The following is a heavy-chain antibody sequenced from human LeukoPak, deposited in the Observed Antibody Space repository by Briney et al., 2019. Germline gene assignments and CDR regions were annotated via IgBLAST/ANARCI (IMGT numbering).Heavy chain of an antibody. CDR2: IYYSGST. CDR1: GGSISSYY. CDR3: ARGRFLRRSDAFDI. V-gene: IGHV4-59*01. J-gene: IGHJ3*02. Sequence: PSETLSLTCIVSGGSISSYYWSWIRQPPGKGLEWIGYIYYSGSTNYNPSLKSRVTISVDTSKNQFSLKLSSVTAADSAVYYCARGRFLRRSDAFDIWGQGTMVTVSS. D-gene: IGHD1-26*01.